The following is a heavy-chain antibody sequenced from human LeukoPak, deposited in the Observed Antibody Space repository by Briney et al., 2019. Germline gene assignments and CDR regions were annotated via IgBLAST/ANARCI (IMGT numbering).Heavy chain of an antibody. V-gene: IGHV3-21*01. CDR3: ARDSLEVTTYYYDSSGPD. J-gene: IGHJ4*02. Sequence: PGGSLRLSCAASGFTFSSYSMNWVRQAPGKGLEWVSSISSSSSYIYYADPVKGRFTISRDNAKNSLYLQMNSLRAEDTAVYYCARDSLEVTTYYYDSSGPDWGQGTLVTVSS. CDR2: ISSSSSYI. D-gene: IGHD3-22*01. CDR1: GFTFSSYS.